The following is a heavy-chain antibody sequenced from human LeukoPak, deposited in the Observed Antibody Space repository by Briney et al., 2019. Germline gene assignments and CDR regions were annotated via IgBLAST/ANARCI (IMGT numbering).Heavy chain of an antibody. D-gene: IGHD3-9*01. CDR1: GLTFRDYA. CDR3: ARDRNTYYGILTGYYMDV. J-gene: IGHJ6*03. CDR2: ISSSSSYI. V-gene: IGHV3-21*04. Sequence: GGSLRLSCVGSGLTFRDYAMNWVRQAPGKGLEWVSSISSSSSYIYYADSVKGRFTISRDNAKNSLYLQMNSLRAEDTAVYYCARDRNTYYGILTGYYMDVWGKGTTVTISS.